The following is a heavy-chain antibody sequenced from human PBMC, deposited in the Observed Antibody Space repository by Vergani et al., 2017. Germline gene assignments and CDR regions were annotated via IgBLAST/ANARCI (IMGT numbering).Heavy chain of an antibody. V-gene: IGHV3-48*01. CDR1: GFTFCSYS. Sequence: EVQLVESGGGLVQPGGSLRLSCAASGFTFCSYSMNWVRQAPGKGLEWVSYISSSSSTIYYADSVKGRFTISRDNAKNSLYLQMNSLRAEDTAVYYCARDLPGITMVRGIHDYWGQGTLVTVSS. J-gene: IGHJ4*02. D-gene: IGHD3-10*01. CDR3: ARDLPGITMVRGIHDY. CDR2: ISSSSSTI.